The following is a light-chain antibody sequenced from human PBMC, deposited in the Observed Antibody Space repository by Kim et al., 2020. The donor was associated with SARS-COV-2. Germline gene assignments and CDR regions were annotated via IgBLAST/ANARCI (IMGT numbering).Light chain of an antibody. CDR2: DAS. J-gene: IGKJ1*01. Sequence: ACGGDRVTITCRASQGISSNVAWYQQKPGDVPKLLIYDASALLSGVPSRFSGSGSGTDFTLTISSLQPEDVATYYCQKYNGAPWTFGQGTKVDIK. V-gene: IGKV1-27*01. CDR1: QGISSN. CDR3: QKYNGAPWT.